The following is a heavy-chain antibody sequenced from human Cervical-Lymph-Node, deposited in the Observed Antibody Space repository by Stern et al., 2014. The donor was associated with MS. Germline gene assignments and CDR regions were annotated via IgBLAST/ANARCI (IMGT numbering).Heavy chain of an antibody. V-gene: IGHV3-30*04. D-gene: IGHD5/OR15-5a*01. J-gene: IGHJ4*02. CDR1: RFTFSSYA. CDR3: AREAPSRVCFDY. Sequence: VQLVESGGGVVQPGRSLRLSCAASRFTFSSYAIHWVRQAPGTGLAWVALISYDGTNKYYAESVKGRFSISRDNSKNTVYLQMNSLRDDDTAVYHCAREAPSRVCFDYWGQGTLLTVSS. CDR2: ISYDGTNK.